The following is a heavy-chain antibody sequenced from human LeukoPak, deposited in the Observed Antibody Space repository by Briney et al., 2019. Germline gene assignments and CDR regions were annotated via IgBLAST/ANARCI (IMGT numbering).Heavy chain of an antibody. CDR1: GFTFSDYY. CDR3: ARPYYYGSGSYRH. D-gene: IGHD3-10*01. CDR2: ISSSGSTI. V-gene: IGHV3-11*04. Sequence: PGGSLRLSCAASGFTFSDYYMSWIRQAPGKGLEWVSYISSSGSTIYCADSVKGRFTISRDNAKNSLYLQMNSLRAEDTAVYYCARPYYYGSGSYRHWGQGTLVTVSS. J-gene: IGHJ4*02.